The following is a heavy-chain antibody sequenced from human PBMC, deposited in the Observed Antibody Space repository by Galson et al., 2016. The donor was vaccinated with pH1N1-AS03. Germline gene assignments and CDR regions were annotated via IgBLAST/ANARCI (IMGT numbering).Heavy chain of an antibody. D-gene: IGHD6-13*01. Sequence: SLRLSCAASGFIFSDYAMHWVRQAPGKGLEWVAFISYDTGREKYADSVRGRFTISKDRPRNMLYLEMNNLRVEDTAVYYCVRETPFSSTWYPFHHWGQGTL. J-gene: IGHJ1*01. CDR1: GFIFSDYA. CDR2: ISYDTGRE. CDR3: VRETPFSSTWYPFHH. V-gene: IGHV3-30-3*01.